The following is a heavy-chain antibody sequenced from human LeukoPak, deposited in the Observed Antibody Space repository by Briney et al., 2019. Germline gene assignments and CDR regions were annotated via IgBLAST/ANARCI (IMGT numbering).Heavy chain of an antibody. CDR2: ITGGGEST. V-gene: IGHV3-23*01. CDR3: AKNIRDQLLCVFNY. CDR1: GFTFEASA. Sequence: PGGSLRLSCAASGFTFEASAMSWVRQAPGKGLEWVAVITGGGESTYYADSVKGRFTISRDNSKKTLSLQVNSLRAGDTAVYFCAKNIRDQLLCVFNYWGQGIVVTVSS. J-gene: IGHJ4*02. D-gene: IGHD2-2*01.